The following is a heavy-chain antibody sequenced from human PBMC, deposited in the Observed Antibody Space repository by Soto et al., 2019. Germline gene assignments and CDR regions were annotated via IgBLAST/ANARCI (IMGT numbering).Heavy chain of an antibody. V-gene: IGHV4-34*01. CDR1: GGSFSGYY. J-gene: IGHJ5*02. D-gene: IGHD3-3*01. CDR2: INHSGST. Sequence: SETLSLTCAVYGGSFSGYYWSWIRQPPGKGLEWIGEINHSGSTNYNPSLKSRVTISVDTSKNQFSLKLSSVTAADTAVYYCARGRFWSGHNWFDPWGQGTLVTVSS. CDR3: ARGRFWSGHNWFDP.